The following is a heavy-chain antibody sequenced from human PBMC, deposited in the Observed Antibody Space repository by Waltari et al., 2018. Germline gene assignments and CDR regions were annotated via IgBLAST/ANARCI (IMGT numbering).Heavy chain of an antibody. J-gene: IGHJ4*02. CDR2: ISGVCGST. CDR1: GFTFSSYA. CDR3: AKDLSLRGYSYGYLDY. V-gene: IGHV3-23*01. Sequence: EVQLLESGGGLVQPGGSLRLSCAASGFTFSSYAMSWVRPAPGEGLGWGSAISGVCGSTYYADSVKGRFTISRDNSKNTLYLQMNSLRAEDTAVYYCAKDLSLRGYSYGYLDYWGQGTLVTVSS. D-gene: IGHD5-18*01.